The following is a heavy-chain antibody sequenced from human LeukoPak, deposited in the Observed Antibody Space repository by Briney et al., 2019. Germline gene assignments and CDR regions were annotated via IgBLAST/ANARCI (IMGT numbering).Heavy chain of an antibody. CDR3: AREAAARPLFVEYYYYYMDV. Sequence: PSETLSLTCAVYGGSFSGYYWSWIRQPPGKGLEWIGEINHSGSTNYNPSLKSRVTISVDTSKNQFSLKLSSVTAADTAVYYCAREAAARPLFVEYYYYYMDVWGKGTTVTVSS. D-gene: IGHD6-6*01. V-gene: IGHV4-34*01. J-gene: IGHJ6*03. CDR2: INHSGST. CDR1: GGSFSGYY.